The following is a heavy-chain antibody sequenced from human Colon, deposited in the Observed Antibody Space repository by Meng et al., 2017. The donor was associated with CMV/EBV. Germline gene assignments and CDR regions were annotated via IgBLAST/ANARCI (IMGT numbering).Heavy chain of an antibody. D-gene: IGHD1-26*01. V-gene: IGHV3-30*03. CDR2: KTIDRNNK. CDR1: EVSFSNYD. Sequence: SEVSFSNYDMQWVRRHPGKRLEWVTLKTIDRNNKFYTNSVKSRFTISGDNSKNTLYLQMNSLRAEDSAIYYCARVGERVRATDYFDSWGQGTLVTVSS. J-gene: IGHJ4*02. CDR3: ARVGERVRATDYFDS.